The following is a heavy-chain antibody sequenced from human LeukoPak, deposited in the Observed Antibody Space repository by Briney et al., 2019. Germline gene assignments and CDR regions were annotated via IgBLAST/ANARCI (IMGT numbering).Heavy chain of an antibody. D-gene: IGHD2-8*02. CDR3: ATILGESGVDY. CDR1: GFTFSSYS. V-gene: IGHV3-23*01. Sequence: GGSLRLSCAASGFTFSSYSMNWVRQAPGKGLEWVASISGGGGRTYYADSVKGRFTISRDNSKSTLYLQMNSLRVEDTAVYYCATILGESGVDYWGQGTLVTVSS. J-gene: IGHJ4*02. CDR2: ISGGGGRT.